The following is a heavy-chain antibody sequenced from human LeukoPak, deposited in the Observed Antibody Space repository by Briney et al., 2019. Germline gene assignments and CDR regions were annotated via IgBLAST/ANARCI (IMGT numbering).Heavy chain of an antibody. CDR3: ARVNSYGYVVGFDY. CDR1: GASVSSGSYY. V-gene: IGHV4-61*03. J-gene: IGHJ4*02. Sequence: SETLSLTCNVSGASVSSGSYYWSWIRQPPGKELEWIGYIYYSGSTSYNPSLKSRVTISVDTSKNHFSLKLSSVTAADTAVYYCARVNSYGYVVGFDYWGQGTLVTVSS. CDR2: IYYSGST. D-gene: IGHD5-18*01.